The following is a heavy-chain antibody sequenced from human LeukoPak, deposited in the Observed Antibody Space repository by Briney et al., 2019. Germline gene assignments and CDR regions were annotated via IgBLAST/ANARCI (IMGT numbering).Heavy chain of an antibody. CDR1: GFTFSSYA. D-gene: IGHD2-2*01. Sequence: GGSLRLSCAASGFTFSSYAMLWVRQAPGKGLEYVSAISINWGSTYYANSMKGRFTISRDNSKNTLYLQMGSLRAEDMAVYYCARVSKGCSSTSCYVMGYYFDYRSQGTLVTVSS. J-gene: IGHJ4*02. V-gene: IGHV3-64*01. CDR2: ISINWGST. CDR3: ARVSKGCSSTSCYVMGYYFDY.